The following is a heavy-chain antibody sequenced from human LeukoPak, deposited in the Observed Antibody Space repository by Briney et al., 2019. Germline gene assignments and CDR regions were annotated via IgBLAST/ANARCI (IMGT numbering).Heavy chain of an antibody. J-gene: IGHJ5*02. CDR1: GFTFSSYA. Sequence: GGSLRLSCAASGFTFSSYAMSWVRQAPGKGLEWVSGITGSGGSTYYADSVKGRFTISRDSSKNTLYLQMNSLRAEDTAVYYCARHDWFDPWGQGTLVTVSS. D-gene: IGHD3-3*01. V-gene: IGHV3-23*01. CDR3: ARHDWFDP. CDR2: ITGSGGST.